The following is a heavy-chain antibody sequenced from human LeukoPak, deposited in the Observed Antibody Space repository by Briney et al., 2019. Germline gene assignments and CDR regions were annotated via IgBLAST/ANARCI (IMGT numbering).Heavy chain of an antibody. V-gene: IGHV4-39*06. Sequence: SETLSLTCTVSGDSISSSDYNWGWIRQPPRKGLGWIGAISYRATTHYHPHLQNRVTISVDTSKNQVPLSRSSVTAADTAVYYCARDMGVWGTYPIWAQGTLVAVSS. D-gene: IGHD3-16*02. CDR2: ISYRATT. CDR1: GDSISSSDYN. CDR3: ARDMGVWGTYPI. J-gene: IGHJ4*02.